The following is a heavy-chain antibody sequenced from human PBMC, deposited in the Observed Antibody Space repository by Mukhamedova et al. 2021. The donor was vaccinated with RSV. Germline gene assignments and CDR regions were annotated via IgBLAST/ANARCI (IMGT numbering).Heavy chain of an antibody. Sequence: SLKSRVTISVDTSKNQFSLKLSSVTAADTAVYYCAREPPPKPPLWGSYRLPVAVYFDYWGQGTLVTVSS. D-gene: IGHD3-16*02. CDR3: AREPPPKPPLWGSYRLPVAVYFDY. J-gene: IGHJ4*02. V-gene: IGHV4-34*01.